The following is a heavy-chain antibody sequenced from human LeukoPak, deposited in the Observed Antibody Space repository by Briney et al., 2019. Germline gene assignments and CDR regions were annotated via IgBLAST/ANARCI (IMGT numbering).Heavy chain of an antibody. D-gene: IGHD3-3*02. CDR3: ARGEHIGSDFDY. Sequence: ASVKVSCKASGYTFTGYYMHWVRQAPGQGLEWMGWINPNSGGTNYAQTSQGRVTMTRDTSISTAYMELSRLRSDDTAVYYCARGEHIGSDFDYWGQGTLVSVSS. J-gene: IGHJ4*02. V-gene: IGHV1-2*02. CDR2: INPNSGGT. CDR1: GYTFTGYY.